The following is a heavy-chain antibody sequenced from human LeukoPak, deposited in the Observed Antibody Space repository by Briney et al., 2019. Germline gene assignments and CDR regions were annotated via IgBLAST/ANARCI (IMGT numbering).Heavy chain of an antibody. V-gene: IGHV3-21*01. CDR3: ARDIGSLGWFDP. J-gene: IGHJ5*02. CDR1: GFTFSSYS. CDR2: ISSSSSYI. Sequence: GGSLRLSCAAPGFTFSSYSMNWVRQAPGKGLEWVSSISSSSSYIYYADSVKGRFTISRDNAKNSLYLQMNSLRAEDTAVYYCARDIGSLGWFDPWGQGTLVTVSS. D-gene: IGHD2-15*01.